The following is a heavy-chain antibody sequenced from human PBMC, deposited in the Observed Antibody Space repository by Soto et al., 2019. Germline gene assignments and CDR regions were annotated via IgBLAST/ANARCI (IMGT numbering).Heavy chain of an antibody. D-gene: IGHD4-17*01. CDR2: ISGSGGST. CDR1: GFTFSSYA. CDR3: AKDVYGDYVNDYMDV. V-gene: IGHV3-23*01. Sequence: GGSLRLSCAASGFTFSSYAMSWVRQAPGKGLEWVSAISGSGGSTYYADSVKGRFTISRDNSKNTLYLQMNSLRAEDTAVYYCAKDVYGDYVNDYMDVWGKGTTVTVSS. J-gene: IGHJ6*03.